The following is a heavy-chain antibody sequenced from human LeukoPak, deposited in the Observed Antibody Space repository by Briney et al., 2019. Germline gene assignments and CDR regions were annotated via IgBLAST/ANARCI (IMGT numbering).Heavy chain of an antibody. CDR2: ISSDGTTT. D-gene: IGHD3-9*01. V-gene: IGHV3-74*01. J-gene: IGHJ4*02. CDR1: GFTLSKYW. Sequence: GRTLRLSCAASGFTLSKYWMHWVRQASGKGLAWVSRISSDGTTTAYADSVKGRFTISRDSAKNMLYLQMNSLRVEDTAMYYCASPGDNYAILGLDYWGQGTLVTVSS. CDR3: ASPGDNYAILGLDY.